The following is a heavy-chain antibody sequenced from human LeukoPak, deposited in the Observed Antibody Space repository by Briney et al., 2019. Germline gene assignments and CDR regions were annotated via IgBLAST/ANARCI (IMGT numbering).Heavy chain of an antibody. CDR2: ISGSGGST. Sequence: GGSLRLSCAASGFTFSSYAMSGVRPAPGKGLEWVSAISGSGGSTYYADSVKRRFTISRDNSKNTLYLQMNSLRAEDTAVYYCANGWELLRFDYWGQGTLVTVSS. CDR1: GFTFSSYA. D-gene: IGHD1-26*01. V-gene: IGHV3-23*01. CDR3: ANGWELLRFDY. J-gene: IGHJ4*02.